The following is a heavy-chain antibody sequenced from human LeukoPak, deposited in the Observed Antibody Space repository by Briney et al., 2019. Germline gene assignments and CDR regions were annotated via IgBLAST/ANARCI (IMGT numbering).Heavy chain of an antibody. V-gene: IGHV3-21*01. D-gene: IGHD6-13*01. CDR3: ARDGVPAANDY. Sequence: PGGSLRLSCAASGFTFSTYSMNWVRQAPGKGLEWVSSISSSSIYIYYADSLKGRFTISRDNAKNSLFLQMNSLRAEDTAVYYCARDGVPAANDYWGQGTLVTVSS. CDR2: ISSSSIYI. J-gene: IGHJ4*02. CDR1: GFTFSTYS.